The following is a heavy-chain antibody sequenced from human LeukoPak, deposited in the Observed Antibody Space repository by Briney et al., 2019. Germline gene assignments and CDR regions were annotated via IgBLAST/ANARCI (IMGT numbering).Heavy chain of an antibody. J-gene: IGHJ4*02. CDR1: GGSFSGYY. D-gene: IGHD6-6*01. V-gene: IGHV4-34*01. CDR3: ARGKGYTTSSRHRGIDN. Sequence: SETLSLTCAVYGGSFSGYYWSWIRQPPGRGLEWIGEIKDSGSANYNPSLKSRVFISVDTSKNQFSLKLRSVTAADTAVYYCARGKGYTTSSRHRGIDNWGQGTLVTVSS. CDR2: IKDSGSA.